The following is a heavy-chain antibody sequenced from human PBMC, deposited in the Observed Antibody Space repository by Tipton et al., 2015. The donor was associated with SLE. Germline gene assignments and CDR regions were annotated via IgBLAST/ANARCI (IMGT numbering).Heavy chain of an antibody. CDR1: GGSISSSSYY. CDR2: INHSGST. CDR3: ARGIWIVVVPAAQDYYYMDV. D-gene: IGHD2-2*01. V-gene: IGHV4-39*07. Sequence: LRLSCTVSGGSISSSSYYWGWIRQPPGKGLEWIGEINHSGSTHSNPSLKSRVTISVDTSKNQFSLKLSSVTAADTAVYYCARGIWIVVVPAAQDYYYMDVWGKGTTVTVSS. J-gene: IGHJ6*03.